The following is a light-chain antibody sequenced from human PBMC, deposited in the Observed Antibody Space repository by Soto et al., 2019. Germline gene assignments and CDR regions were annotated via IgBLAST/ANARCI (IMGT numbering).Light chain of an antibody. CDR1: QDISNY. J-gene: IGKJ1*01. CDR2: AAS. V-gene: IGKV1-17*03. CDR3: LQHSSYPWT. Sequence: QVTQSPSSLSASVRARVTITCRASQDISNYLAWFQQKQGKVPKRLIHAASSLQSGVPSRFGGSGSGTEFTLTISSLQPEDFETYYCLQHSSYPWTFGQGTKVDIK.